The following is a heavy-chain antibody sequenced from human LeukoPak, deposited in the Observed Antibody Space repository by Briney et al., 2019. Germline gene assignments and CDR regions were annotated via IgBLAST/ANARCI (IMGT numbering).Heavy chain of an antibody. Sequence: SETLSLTCAVYGGSFSGYYWSWIRQPPGKGLEWIGEINHSGSTNYNPSLKSRVTISVDTSKNQFSLKLSSVTAADTAVYYCAEWLPRGWLKFRGSSSSMAVWGKGTTVTISS. CDR2: INHSGST. D-gene: IGHD5-24*01. J-gene: IGHJ6*03. CDR3: AEWLPRGWLKFRGSSSSMAV. CDR1: GGSFSGYY. V-gene: IGHV4-34*01.